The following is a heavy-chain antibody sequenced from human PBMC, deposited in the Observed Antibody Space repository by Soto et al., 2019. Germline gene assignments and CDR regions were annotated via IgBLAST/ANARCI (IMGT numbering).Heavy chain of an antibody. J-gene: IGHJ5*02. CDR1: GGSINNYY. V-gene: IGHV4-4*07. CDR3: VRDIGGSGWFAP. CDR2: IYSSGTT. D-gene: IGHD2-15*01. Sequence: SETLSLTCTVSGGSINNYYCSWIRQAAGKGLEWIGRIYSSGTTNYNPSLKSRVTMSVNMSKSQFSLTLRSVTAADTAVYYCVRDIGGSGWFAPRGQGTLVTVSS.